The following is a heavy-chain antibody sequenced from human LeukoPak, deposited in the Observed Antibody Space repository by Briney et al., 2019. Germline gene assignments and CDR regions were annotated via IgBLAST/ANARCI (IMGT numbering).Heavy chain of an antibody. CDR3: ARARITMLELAFDI. CDR2: IYYSGST. D-gene: IGHD3-10*02. Sequence: KPSETLSLTCTVSGGSINNYYWSWIRQHPGKGLEWIGYIYYSGSTYYNPSLKSRVTISVDTSKDQFSLKLSSVTAADTAVYYCARARITMLELAFDIWGQGTMVTVSS. J-gene: IGHJ3*02. V-gene: IGHV4-59*06. CDR1: GGSINNYY.